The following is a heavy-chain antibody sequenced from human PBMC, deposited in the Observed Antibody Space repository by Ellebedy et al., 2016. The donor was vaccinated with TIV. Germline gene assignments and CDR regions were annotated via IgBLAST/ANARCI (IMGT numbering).Heavy chain of an antibody. V-gene: IGHV1-69*04. Sequence: AASVKVSCKASGGTFSSYAISWVRQAPGQGLEWMGRIIPILGIANYAQKFQGRVTITADKSTSTAYMELSSLRSEDTAVYYCAREGVDCSSTSCYGIGDDYWGQGTLVTVSS. CDR2: IIPILGIA. CDR1: GGTFSSYA. CDR3: AREGVDCSSTSCYGIGDDY. D-gene: IGHD2-2*01. J-gene: IGHJ4*02.